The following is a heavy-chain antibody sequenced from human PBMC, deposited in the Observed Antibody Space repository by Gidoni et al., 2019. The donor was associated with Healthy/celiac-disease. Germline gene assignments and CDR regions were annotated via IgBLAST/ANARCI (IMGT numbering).Heavy chain of an antibody. CDR3: ARTASWLRAFDI. Sequence: EVQLVESGGGLVQPVVSLRPSCAAYGFSFSSYWMSWVRQAPGKGLEWVANIKQDGSEKYYVDSVKGRFTISRDNAKNSLYLQMNSLRAEDTAVYYCARTASWLRAFDIWGQGTMVTVSS. CDR2: IKQDGSEK. V-gene: IGHV3-7*01. D-gene: IGHD5-18*01. J-gene: IGHJ3*02. CDR1: GFSFSSYW.